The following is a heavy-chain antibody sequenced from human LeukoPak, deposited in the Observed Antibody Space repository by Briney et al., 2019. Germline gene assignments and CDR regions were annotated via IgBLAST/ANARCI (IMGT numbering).Heavy chain of an antibody. CDR3: ARRRDFIDY. CDR1: GFTLSGYY. Sequence: GGSLRLSCAASGFTLSGYYMSWIRQAPGKGLEWVSYSSSSGSTIYYADSVKGRFAISRDNAKNSLYLQMNSLRAEDTAVYNCARRRDFIDYWGQGALVTVSS. D-gene: IGHD3/OR15-3a*01. J-gene: IGHJ4*02. CDR2: SSSSGSTI. V-gene: IGHV3-11*01.